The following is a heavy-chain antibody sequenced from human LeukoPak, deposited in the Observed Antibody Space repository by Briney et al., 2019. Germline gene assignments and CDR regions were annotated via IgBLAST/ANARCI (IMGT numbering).Heavy chain of an antibody. CDR2: INGGGGSK. CDR1: GFTFVSYA. D-gene: IGHD3-16*01. Sequence: GGSLRLSCAASGFTFVSYAMTWVRQAPGKGLEWVSVINGGGGSKDYADSVKGRFTISRDNSKNTLYLQMNSVRVEDTATYYCAKGSEYLWGSLENYYYYYMDVWGKGTTVTVSS. V-gene: IGHV3-23*01. CDR3: AKGSEYLWGSLENYYYYYMDV. J-gene: IGHJ6*03.